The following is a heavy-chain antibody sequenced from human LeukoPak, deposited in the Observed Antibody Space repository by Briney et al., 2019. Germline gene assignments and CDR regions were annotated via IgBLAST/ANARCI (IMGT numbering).Heavy chain of an antibody. CDR1: GGTFSSYA. V-gene: IGHV1-69*04. D-gene: IGHD6-13*01. J-gene: IGHJ1*01. Sequence: SVKVSCKASGGTFSSYAISWVRQAPGQGLEWMGRIIPILGIANYAQKFQGRVAITADKSTSTAYMELSSLRSEDTAVYYCARSVAAAATDEYFQHWGQGTLVTVSS. CDR2: IIPILGIA. CDR3: ARSVAAAATDEYFQH.